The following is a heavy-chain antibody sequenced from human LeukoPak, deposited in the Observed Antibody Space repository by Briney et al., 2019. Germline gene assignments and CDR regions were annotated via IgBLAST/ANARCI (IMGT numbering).Heavy chain of an antibody. J-gene: IGHJ4*02. CDR3: ARVLTDVGLFDY. V-gene: IGHV4-39*07. D-gene: IGHD1-26*01. CDR1: GGSITMSNYC. CDR2: IYYSGST. Sequence: KPSETLSLTCTVSGGSITMSNYCWAWIRQPPGKGLEWIGSIYYSGSTYYNPSLKSRVTISVDTSKNQFSLKLNSVTAADTAVYYCARVLTDVGLFDYWGQGTLVIVSS.